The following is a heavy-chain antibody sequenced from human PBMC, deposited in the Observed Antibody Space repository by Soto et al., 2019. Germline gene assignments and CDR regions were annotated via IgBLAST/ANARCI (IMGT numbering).Heavy chain of an antibody. CDR2: ISAYNGNT. Sequence: QVQLVQSGAEVKKPGASVKVSCKASGYTFTSYGISWVRQAPGQGLEWMGWISAYNGNTNYAQKLQGRVTMTTDTSTSTAYMELRSLGSDATAVYYWARGIDGAGDYYYYGMDVWGQGTTVTVSS. D-gene: IGHD3-3*02. V-gene: IGHV1-18*01. CDR1: GYTFTSYG. CDR3: ARGIDGAGDYYYYGMDV. J-gene: IGHJ6*02.